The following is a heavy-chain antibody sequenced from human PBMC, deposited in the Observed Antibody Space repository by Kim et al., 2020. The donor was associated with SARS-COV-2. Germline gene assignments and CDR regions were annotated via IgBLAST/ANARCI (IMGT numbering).Heavy chain of an antibody. Sequence: ASVKVSCKASGYTFTSYGISWVRQAPGQGLEWMGWISAYNGNTNYAQKLQGRVTMTTDTSTSTAYMELRSLRSDDTAVYYCARVGGQGYYGSGSYSPHTYYYYYGMDVWGQGTTVTVSS. CDR2: ISAYNGNT. CDR1: GYTFTSYG. J-gene: IGHJ6*02. CDR3: ARVGGQGYYGSGSYSPHTYYYYYGMDV. D-gene: IGHD3-10*01. V-gene: IGHV1-18*01.